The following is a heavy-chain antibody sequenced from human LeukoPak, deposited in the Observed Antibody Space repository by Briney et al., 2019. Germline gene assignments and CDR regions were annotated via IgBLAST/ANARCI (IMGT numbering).Heavy chain of an antibody. Sequence: SVKVSCKVSGYTFTDYYMHWVRQAPGQGFEWMGWINPNDGDTNYAQKFQGRVTMTRDTSISTAHMEVSRLRSDDTAVYYCARANFLYCSSSTCLFDYWGQGTLVTVSS. J-gene: IGHJ4*02. D-gene: IGHD2-2*01. CDR1: GYTFTDYY. CDR3: ARANFLYCSSSTCLFDY. V-gene: IGHV1-2*02. CDR2: INPNDGDT.